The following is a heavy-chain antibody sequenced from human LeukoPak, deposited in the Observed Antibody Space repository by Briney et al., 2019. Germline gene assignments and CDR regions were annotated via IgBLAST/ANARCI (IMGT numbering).Heavy chain of an antibody. CDR3: ATSRSLDRSLDY. V-gene: IGHV3-7*01. Sequence: GGSLRLSCAVSGFTFSKSWMHWVRQAPGKGLEWVANIKQDGSVKYYVDSVKGRFTISRDNAKNSLFLQMNSLRVEDTAVYYCATSRSLDRSLDYRGQGTLVTVSS. D-gene: IGHD3-9*01. CDR1: GFTFSKSW. CDR2: IKQDGSVK. J-gene: IGHJ4*02.